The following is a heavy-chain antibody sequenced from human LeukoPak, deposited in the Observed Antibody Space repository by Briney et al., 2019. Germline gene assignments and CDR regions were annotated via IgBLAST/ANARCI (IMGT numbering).Heavy chain of an antibody. CDR1: GGSISSYY. D-gene: IGHD3-3*01. CDR2: IYYSGST. Sequence: SETLSLTCTVSGGSISSYYWSWIRQPPGKGLEWIGYIYYSGSTNYNPSLKSRVTISVDTSKNQFSLKLSSVTAADTAVYYCARMYYDFWSGYYTYYYYGMDVWGQGTTVTVSS. V-gene: IGHV4-59*01. CDR3: ARMYYDFWSGYYTYYYYGMDV. J-gene: IGHJ6*02.